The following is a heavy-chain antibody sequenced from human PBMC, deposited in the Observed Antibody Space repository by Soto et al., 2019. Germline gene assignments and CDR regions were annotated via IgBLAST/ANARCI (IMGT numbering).Heavy chain of an antibody. D-gene: IGHD6-6*01. V-gene: IGHV1-18*01. J-gene: IGHJ6*02. CDR1: GYTFTSYG. CDR3: ARVGDSSSWPIRVYYYGMDV. Sequence: AASVKVSCKASGYTFTSYGISWVRQAPGQGLEWMGWISAYNGNTNYAQKLQGRVTMTTDTSTSTAYMELRSLRSDDTAVYYCARVGDSSSWPIRVYYYGMDVWGQGTTVTVSS. CDR2: ISAYNGNT.